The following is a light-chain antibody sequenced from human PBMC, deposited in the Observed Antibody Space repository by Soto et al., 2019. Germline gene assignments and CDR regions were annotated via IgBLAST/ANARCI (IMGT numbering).Light chain of an antibody. CDR2: GAS. CDR1: QTVTNNY. V-gene: IGKV3-20*01. Sequence: EIVLTQSPGTLSLSPGGRATLTCRASQTVTNNYLAWYQQKPGQGPRLLIHGASTRATGIPDRFSGSGSGTDFTLTISRLEPEDFAVYYCQKYGSSPLTFGGGTKVDIK. CDR3: QKYGSSPLT. J-gene: IGKJ4*01.